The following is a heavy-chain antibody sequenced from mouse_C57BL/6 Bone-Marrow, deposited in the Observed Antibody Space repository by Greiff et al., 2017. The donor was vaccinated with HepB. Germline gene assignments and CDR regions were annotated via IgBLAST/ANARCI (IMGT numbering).Heavy chain of an antibody. CDR1: GFSLTNYG. CDR2: IWSGGSP. J-gene: IGHJ2*01. D-gene: IGHD2-5*01. CDR3: ARMAYYSNSNYFDN. Sequence: QVQLKESGPGLVQPSQSLSITCTVSGFSLTNYGIHWVRQSPGKGLEWLGAIWSGGSPDYNAAFISRLSISKDNSESQVFFKMNSLQADDTDIYYCARMAYYSNSNYFDNWGQGTTLTVSS. V-gene: IGHV2-2*01.